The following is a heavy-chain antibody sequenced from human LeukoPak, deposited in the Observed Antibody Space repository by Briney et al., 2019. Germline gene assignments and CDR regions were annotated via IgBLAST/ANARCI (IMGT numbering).Heavy chain of an antibody. J-gene: IGHJ3*02. Sequence: GASVKVSCKASGYTFTGYYMHWVRQAPGQGLEWMGWINPNSGGTNYAQKFQGWVTMTRDTSISTAYMELSRLRSDDTAVYYCARVASHCSGGSRYSFDAFDIWGQGTMVTVSS. CDR3: ARVASHCSGGSRYSFDAFDI. CDR1: GYTFTGYY. V-gene: IGHV1-2*04. D-gene: IGHD2-15*01. CDR2: INPNSGGT.